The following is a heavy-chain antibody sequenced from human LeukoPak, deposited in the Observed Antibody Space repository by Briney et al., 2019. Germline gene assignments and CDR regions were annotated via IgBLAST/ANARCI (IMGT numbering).Heavy chain of an antibody. CDR2: ISDNGGST. D-gene: IGHD1-1*01. V-gene: IGHV3-23*01. CDR1: GFTFSSYA. J-gene: IGHJ6*03. CDR3: ARSPHNWNGEDYYYYMDV. Sequence: PGGSLRLSCAASGFTFSSYAMNWVRRAPGKGLEWVSVISDNGGSTYYTDSVKGRFTISRDNSKNTLYLQMNSLRAEDTAVYYCARSPHNWNGEDYYYYMDVWGKGTTVTVS.